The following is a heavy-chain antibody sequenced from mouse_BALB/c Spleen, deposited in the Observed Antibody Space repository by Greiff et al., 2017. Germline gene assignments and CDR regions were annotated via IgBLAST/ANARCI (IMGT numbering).Heavy chain of an antibody. CDR3: ARVPTGNYIDY. CDR2: IRNKANGYTT. CDR1: GFTFTDYY. Sequence: EVKLVESGGGLVQPGGSLRLSCATSGFTFTDYYMSWVRQPPGKALEWLGFIRNKANGYTTEYSASVKGRFTISRDNSQSILYLQMNTLRAEDSATYYCARVPTGNYIDYWGQGTTLTVSS. J-gene: IGHJ2*01. V-gene: IGHV7-3*02.